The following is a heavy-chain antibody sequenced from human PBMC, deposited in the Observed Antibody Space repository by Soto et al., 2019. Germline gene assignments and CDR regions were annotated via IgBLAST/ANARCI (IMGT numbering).Heavy chain of an antibody. J-gene: IGHJ4*02. CDR1: GFTFSSYW. Sequence: GGSLRLSCAASGFTFSSYWMHWVRQAPGQGLVWVSRISSDGSTTSYADSVKGRFTVSRDDAKKTLYLQMNSLRAEDTAVYYCTRDQFLYYFDYWGQGTLVTVSS. CDR3: TRDQFLYYFDY. CDR2: ISSDGSTT. V-gene: IGHV3-74*01.